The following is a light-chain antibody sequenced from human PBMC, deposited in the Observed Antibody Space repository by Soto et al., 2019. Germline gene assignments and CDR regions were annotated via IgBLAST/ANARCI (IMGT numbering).Light chain of an antibody. CDR1: SSNIGSNT. Sequence: QSVLTQPPSASGTPGQRVTISCSGSSSNIGSNTVNWYQQLPGTAPKLLIYSNNQRPSGVPDRFSGSKSGTSASLAIRGLQSEDEADYYCAAWDDSLNGYVFGTGTKVTVL. V-gene: IGLV1-44*01. CDR3: AAWDDSLNGYV. CDR2: SNN. J-gene: IGLJ1*01.